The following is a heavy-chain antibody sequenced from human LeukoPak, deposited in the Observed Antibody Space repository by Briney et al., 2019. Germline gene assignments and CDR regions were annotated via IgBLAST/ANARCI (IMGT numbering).Heavy chain of an antibody. V-gene: IGHV3-66*01. CDR3: AKGRNTMVRGVIPYYFDY. CDR2: IYSGGST. J-gene: IGHJ4*02. Sequence: GGSLRLSCAASGFTVSSNYMSWVRQAPGKGLEWVSVIYSGGSTYYADSVKGRFTISRDNSKNTLYLQMNSLRAEDTAVYYCAKGRNTMVRGVIPYYFDYWGQGTLVTVSS. D-gene: IGHD3-10*01. CDR1: GFTVSSNY.